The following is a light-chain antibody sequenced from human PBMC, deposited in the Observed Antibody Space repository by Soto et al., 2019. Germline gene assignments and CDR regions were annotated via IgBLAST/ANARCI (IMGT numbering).Light chain of an antibody. Sequence: EFVLTQSPGTLSLSPGERATLSCGASQTVRNNYLAWYQQKPGQAPRLLIYDASSRATGIPDRFSGGGSGTDFTLTISRLEPEDFAVYYCQQRSNWITFGQGTRLEIK. CDR1: QTVRNNY. CDR3: QQRSNWIT. J-gene: IGKJ5*01. V-gene: IGKV3D-20*02. CDR2: DAS.